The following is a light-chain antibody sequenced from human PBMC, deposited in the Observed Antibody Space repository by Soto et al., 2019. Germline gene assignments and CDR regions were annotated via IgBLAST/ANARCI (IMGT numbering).Light chain of an antibody. V-gene: IGLV2-14*02. CDR3: SSYTSSSTRV. CDR2: EVS. Sequence: QSALTQPASVSGSPGQSITISCTGTSSDFGSYDFVSWYQQHPGKVPKLIIYEVSNRPSGVSNRFSGSKSGNTASLTISGLQAEDEADYYCSSYTSSSTRVFGTGTKLTVL. J-gene: IGLJ1*01. CDR1: SSDFGSYDF.